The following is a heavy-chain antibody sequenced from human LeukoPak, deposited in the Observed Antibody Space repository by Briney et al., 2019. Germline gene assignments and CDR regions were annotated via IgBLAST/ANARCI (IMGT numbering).Heavy chain of an antibody. CDR1: GYTFTGYF. V-gene: IGHV1-2*02. CDR2: INSDSGAT. J-gene: IGHJ1*01. Sequence: ASVKVSCKASGYTFTGYFLHWVRQAPGQGLEWMGWINSDSGATNYAQRFQGRVTMTRDTSISTAYMELSSLRSDDTAVYYCARLPGKHWGQGTLVTVSS. CDR3: ARLPGKH.